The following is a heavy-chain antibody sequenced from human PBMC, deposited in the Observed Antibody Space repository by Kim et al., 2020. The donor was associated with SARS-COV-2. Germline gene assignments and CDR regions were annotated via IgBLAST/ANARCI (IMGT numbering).Heavy chain of an antibody. CDR1: GLTVSSNY. J-gene: IGHJ4*02. CDR2: ISSGGST. CDR3: ARGALEAAAGARGDY. V-gene: IGHV3-53*01. D-gene: IGHD6-13*01. Sequence: GGSLRLSCAASGLTVSSNYMNWVRQAPGKGLEWVSVISSGGSTYYADAVKGRCTISRDNSKNTLYLQMNSLRAGDTAAYYCARGALEAAAGARGDYWGQGTLGTVSS.